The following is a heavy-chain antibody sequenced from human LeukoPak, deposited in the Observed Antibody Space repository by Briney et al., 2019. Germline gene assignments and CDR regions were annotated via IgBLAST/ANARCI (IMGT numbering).Heavy chain of an antibody. CDR2: IYYSGST. CDR1: GGSISSYY. Sequence: SETLSLTCTVSGGSISSYYWSWIRQPPGKGLEWIGYIYYSGSTNYNPSLKSRATISVDTSKNQFPLKLSSVTAADTAVYYCARGRSSMVRGYYYYYMDVWGKGTTVTISS. D-gene: IGHD3-10*01. CDR3: ARGRSSMVRGYYYYYMDV. V-gene: IGHV4-59*01. J-gene: IGHJ6*03.